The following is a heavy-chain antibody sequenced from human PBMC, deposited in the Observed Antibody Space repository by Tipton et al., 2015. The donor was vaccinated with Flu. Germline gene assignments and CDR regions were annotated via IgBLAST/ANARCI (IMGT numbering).Heavy chain of an antibody. D-gene: IGHD6-19*01. J-gene: IGHJ4*02. CDR3: AKVIPEKVAGLDH. CDR2: INQDGSEK. Sequence: SLRLSCAASEITFSSYWMSWVRQAPGKGLEWVANINQDGSEKYYVDSVKGRFTISGDNTKNSLFLHMSSLRAEDTAVYYCAKVIPEKVAGLDHWGQGALVIVSS. V-gene: IGHV3-7*01. CDR1: EITFSSYW.